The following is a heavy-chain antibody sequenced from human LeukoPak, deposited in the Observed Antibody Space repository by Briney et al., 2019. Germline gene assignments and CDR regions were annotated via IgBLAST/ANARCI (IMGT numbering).Heavy chain of an antibody. CDR1: GGSICSYS. D-gene: IGHD3-10*02. J-gene: IGHJ4*02. Sequence: SETLSLTCTVPGGSICSYSWGWIRQPPGKGLEWIGSIYYSESTYYNPSLKSRVTISIDTSKNQFSLKLSSVAAADTAVYYCARHCSTGRRYYFDYWGQGTLVTVSS. CDR3: ARHCSTGRRYYFDY. CDR2: IYYSEST. V-gene: IGHV4-39*01.